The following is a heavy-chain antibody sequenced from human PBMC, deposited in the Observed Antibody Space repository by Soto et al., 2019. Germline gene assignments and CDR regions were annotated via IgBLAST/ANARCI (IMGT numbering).Heavy chain of an antibody. CDR2: INHSGNT. CDR1: GGSISGYY. D-gene: IGHD3-10*01. CDR3: ATEGFGELGVFDF. V-gene: IGHV4-34*01. J-gene: IGHJ3*01. Sequence: PSETLSLTCTVSGGSISGYYWSWICQSPGKGLEWIGEINHSGNTNYNPSLKSRVTISVETSMNQFSLKVNSVTAADTAVYYCATEGFGELGVFDFWGQGTLVTVS.